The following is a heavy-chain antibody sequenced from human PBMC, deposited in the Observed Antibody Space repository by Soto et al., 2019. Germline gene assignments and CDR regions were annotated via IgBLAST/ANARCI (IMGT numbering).Heavy chain of an antibody. J-gene: IGHJ4*02. CDR2: ISGSGGNT. CDR3: AKDLQVDIGMVALNYFDD. Sequence: HPGGSLRLSCAASGFTFSNHVMNWVRQAPGQGLEWVSAISGSGGNTYYSDSVRGRFTISRDNSKNTLFLQMNSLRAEDTAIYYCAKDLQVDIGMVALNYFDDWGQGTLVTVSS. V-gene: IGHV3-23*01. D-gene: IGHD5-18*01. CDR1: GFTFSNHV.